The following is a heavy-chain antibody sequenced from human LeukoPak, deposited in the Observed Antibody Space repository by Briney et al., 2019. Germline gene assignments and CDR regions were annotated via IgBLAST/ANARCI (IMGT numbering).Heavy chain of an antibody. J-gene: IGHJ4*02. D-gene: IGHD3-10*01. V-gene: IGHV4-59*01. CDR1: GGSISSYY. CDR3: GGRFGELCKN. Sequence: PSETLSLTCTVAGGSISSYYWSWIGQRPGRGGEWIGYIYYSGSTNYNPSLKSRVHISVDTSKNQSSLKLSSVPAADTAVYYCGGRFGELCKNWGQGTLVTVSS. CDR2: IYYSGST.